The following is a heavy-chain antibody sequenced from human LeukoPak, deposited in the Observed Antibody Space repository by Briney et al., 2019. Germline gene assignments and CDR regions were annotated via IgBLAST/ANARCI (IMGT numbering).Heavy chain of an antibody. CDR2: ISAYNGNT. CDR1: GYTFTGYG. D-gene: IGHD6-13*01. V-gene: IGHV1-18*01. J-gene: IGHJ4*02. CDR3: AHGIAAAGTYYFDY. Sequence: ASVKVSCKASGYTFTGYGISWVRQAPGQGLEWMGWISAYNGNTNYAQKLQGRVTMTTDTSTSTAYMELRSLRSDDTAVYYCAHGIAAAGTYYFDYWGQGTLVTVSS.